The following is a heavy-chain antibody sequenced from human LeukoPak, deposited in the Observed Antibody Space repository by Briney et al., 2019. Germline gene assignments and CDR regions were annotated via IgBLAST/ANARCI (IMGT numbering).Heavy chain of an antibody. V-gene: IGHV3-21*01. D-gene: IGHD6-6*01. CDR1: GFTLENYA. CDR3: ARDLTTSSTAYFHH. J-gene: IGHJ1*01. Sequence: SGGSLRLSCGASGFTLENYAINWVRQAPGKGLEWVSSISSSSRHTYYADSVKGRFTISRDNGKNSLYLQMNSLRAEDTAVYYCARDLTTSSTAYFHHWGQGTLVTVSS. CDR2: ISSSSRHT.